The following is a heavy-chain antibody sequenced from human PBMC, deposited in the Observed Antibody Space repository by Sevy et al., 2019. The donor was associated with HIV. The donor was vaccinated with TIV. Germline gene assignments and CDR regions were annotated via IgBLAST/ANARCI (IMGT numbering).Heavy chain of an antibody. J-gene: IGHJ4*02. V-gene: IGHV3-9*01. CDR1: GFTFDDYA. CDR3: AKAKGYCSSTSCYAGGPFDY. D-gene: IGHD2-2*01. Sequence: GGSLRLSCAASGFTFDDYAMHWVRQAPGKGLEWVSGISWNSGSIGYADSEKGRFTISRDNAKNSLYLQMNSLRAEDTALYYCAKAKGYCSSTSCYAGGPFDYWGQGTLVTVSS. CDR2: ISWNSGSI.